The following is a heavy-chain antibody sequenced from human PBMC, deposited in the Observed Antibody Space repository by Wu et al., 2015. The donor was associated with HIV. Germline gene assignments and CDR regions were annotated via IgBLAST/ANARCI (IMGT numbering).Heavy chain of an antibody. CDR2: ISAYDGDR. CDR3: AREVTGDRNAFDI. J-gene: IGHJ3*02. Sequence: QGQLVQSGAEVKKPGASVKVSCRGSGYSFRSYGINWVRQAPGQGLEWMGWISAYDGDRNLAQKYEGRVTMTTETSTRTAYMELRSLRYDDTAVYYCAREVTGDRNAFDIWGQGTMVTVSS. D-gene: IGHD7-27*01. V-gene: IGHV1-18*01. CDR1: GYSFRSYG.